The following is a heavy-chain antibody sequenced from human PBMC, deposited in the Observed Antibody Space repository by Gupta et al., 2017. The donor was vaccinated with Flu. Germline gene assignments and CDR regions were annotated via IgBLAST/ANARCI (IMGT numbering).Heavy chain of an antibody. CDR2: INQDGSVI. Sequence: DVHLEESGGDLVQPGGSLRLSCAASGFPFSGSWMNWVRQAPGKGLEWVANINQDGSVINYVDSMKGRFTISRDNAKNSLYLQMNSLRGDDTAVYYCARDRGYLQFDYWGQGTLVTVSS. V-gene: IGHV3-7*01. D-gene: IGHD3-10*01. CDR3: ARDRGYLQFDY. J-gene: IGHJ4*02. CDR1: GFPFSGSW.